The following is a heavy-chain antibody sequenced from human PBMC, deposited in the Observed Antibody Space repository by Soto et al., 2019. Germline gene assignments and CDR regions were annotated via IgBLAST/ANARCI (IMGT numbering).Heavy chain of an antibody. V-gene: IGHV1-18*04. Sequence: QVLLVQSGAEVKKPGASVKVSCKASGYTFTSYGISWVRQAPGQGLEWMGWISAYNGNTNYAQKLQGRVTMTTDTSTNTAYMELRSLRSDDTAVYYCARDNRYSGSYSDFDYWGQGTLVTVSS. J-gene: IGHJ4*02. D-gene: IGHD1-26*01. CDR1: GYTFTSYG. CDR3: ARDNRYSGSYSDFDY. CDR2: ISAYNGNT.